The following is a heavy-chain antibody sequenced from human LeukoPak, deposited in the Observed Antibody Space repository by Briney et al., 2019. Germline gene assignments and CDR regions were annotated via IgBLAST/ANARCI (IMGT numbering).Heavy chain of an antibody. V-gene: IGHV3-30*03. D-gene: IGHD4-23*01. J-gene: IGHJ4*02. CDR2: ISYDGSNK. Sequence: GGSLRLSCAASGFTFSSYGMHWVRQAPGKGLEWVAVISYDGSNKYYADSVKGRFTISRDNSKNTLYLQMNSLRAEDTAVYYCARGVVYGGNEVDYWGQGTLVIVSS. CDR1: GFTFSSYG. CDR3: ARGVVYGGNEVDY.